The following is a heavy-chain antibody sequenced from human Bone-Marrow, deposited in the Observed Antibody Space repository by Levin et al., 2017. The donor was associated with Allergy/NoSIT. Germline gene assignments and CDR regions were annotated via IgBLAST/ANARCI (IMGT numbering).Heavy chain of an antibody. CDR1: GFTFSSYS. Sequence: GESLKISCAASGFTFSSYSMNWVRQAPGKGLEWVSSISSSSSYIYYADSVKGRFTISRDNAKNSLYLQMNSLRAEDTAVYYCARERGHCSSTSCPIDAFDIWGQGTMVTVSS. CDR3: ARERGHCSSTSCPIDAFDI. D-gene: IGHD2-2*01. CDR2: ISSSSSYI. V-gene: IGHV3-21*01. J-gene: IGHJ3*02.